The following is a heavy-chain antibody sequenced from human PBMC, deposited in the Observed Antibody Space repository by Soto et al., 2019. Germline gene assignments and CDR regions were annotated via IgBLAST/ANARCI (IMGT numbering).Heavy chain of an antibody. Sequence: EVQLVESGGGLVQPGRSLRLSCAASGFTFDDYAMHWVRQAPGKGLEWVSGISWNSGSIGYADSVKGRFTISRDNAKNXLYLQMNSLRAEDTALYYCAKAYDYGDYVVSSFDYWGQGTLVTVSS. CDR3: AKAYDYGDYVVSSFDY. CDR2: ISWNSGSI. D-gene: IGHD4-17*01. CDR1: GFTFDDYA. V-gene: IGHV3-9*01. J-gene: IGHJ4*02.